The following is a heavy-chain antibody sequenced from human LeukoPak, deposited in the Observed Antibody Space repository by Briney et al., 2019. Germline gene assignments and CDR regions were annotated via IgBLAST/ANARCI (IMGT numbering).Heavy chain of an antibody. CDR3: SRARGGDGLPFDY. J-gene: IGHJ4*02. CDR1: GFTVSNNS. Sequence: GGSLRLSCAASGFTVSNNSMSWIRQAPGTGLEWVSLIYSDGSTSYADSVRGRFTISRDNSKNTLYLHMNSLRAEDTAVYYCSRARGGDGLPFDYWGQGTLVTVSS. D-gene: IGHD3-16*01. CDR2: IYSDGST. V-gene: IGHV3-53*01.